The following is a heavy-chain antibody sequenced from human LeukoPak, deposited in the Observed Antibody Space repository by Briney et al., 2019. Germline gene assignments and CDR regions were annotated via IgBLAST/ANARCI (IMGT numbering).Heavy chain of an antibody. CDR1: GFTFSSYS. J-gene: IGHJ5*02. CDR2: ISSSSSYI. V-gene: IGHV3-21*01. CDR3: ARDGTVTTNPDWFDP. D-gene: IGHD4-17*01. Sequence: GGSLRLSCAASGFTFSSYSMNWVRQAPGKGLEWVSSISSSSSYIYYADSVKGRFTISRDNAKNSLYLQMNSLRAEDTAVYYCARDGTVTTNPDWFDPWGQGTLVTVSS.